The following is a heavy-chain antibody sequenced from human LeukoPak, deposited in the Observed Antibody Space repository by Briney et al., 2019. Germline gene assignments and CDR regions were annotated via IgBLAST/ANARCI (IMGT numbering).Heavy chain of an antibody. V-gene: IGHV3-74*03. CDR2: INSDGSGI. CDR3: AREGRVSGYDFDC. J-gene: IGHJ4*02. D-gene: IGHD5-12*01. Sequence: PGGSLRLSCAASGFTFSSYWLHWVRQAPGKGLVWVSRINSDGSGITYADSVKGRFTISRDNAKNTLYLQMNSLRVEDTAVYYCAREGRVSGYDFDCWGQGTLVTVSS. CDR1: GFTFSSYW.